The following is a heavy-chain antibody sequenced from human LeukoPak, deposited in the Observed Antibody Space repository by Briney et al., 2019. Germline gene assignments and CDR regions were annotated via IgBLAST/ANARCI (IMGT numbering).Heavy chain of an antibody. J-gene: IGHJ3*02. CDR3: ARLWFGELLQPLRPAGAFDI. CDR2: IIPILGIA. CDR1: GGTFSSYA. D-gene: IGHD3-10*01. Sequence: SVKVSCKASGGTFSSYAISWVRQAPGQGLEWMGRIIPILGIANHAQKFQGRVTITADKSTSTAYMELSSLRSEDTAVYYCARLWFGELLQPLRPAGAFDIWGQGTMVTVSS. V-gene: IGHV1-69*04.